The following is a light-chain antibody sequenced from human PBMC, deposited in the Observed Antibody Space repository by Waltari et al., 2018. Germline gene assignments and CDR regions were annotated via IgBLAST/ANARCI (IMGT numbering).Light chain of an antibody. CDR2: SAS. Sequence: DIQVTQSPSSLPAPVGDRVSITCRASQSIGNYLNWYQHKPGKAPKLLIYSASSLQSGVPSRFSGSGSGTDFTLTITSLQPEDFATYYCQETYSSPPSTFGPGTKVESK. CDR1: QSIGNY. J-gene: IGKJ1*01. CDR3: QETYSSPPST. V-gene: IGKV1-39*01.